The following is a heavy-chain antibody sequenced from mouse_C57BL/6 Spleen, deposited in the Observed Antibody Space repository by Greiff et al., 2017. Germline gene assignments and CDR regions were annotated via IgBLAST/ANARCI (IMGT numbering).Heavy chain of an antibody. CDR2: ISSGSSTL. D-gene: IGHD2-5*01. Sequence: EVMLVESGGGLVKPGGSLKLSCAASGFTFSDYGMHWVRQAPEKGLEWVAYISSGSSTLYYADTVKGRFTISRDNAKTTLFLQMTSLRSEDTAMYYCERVYSNYPAWFAYWGQGTLVTVSA. CDR3: ERVYSNYPAWFAY. CDR1: GFTFSDYG. J-gene: IGHJ3*01. V-gene: IGHV5-17*01.